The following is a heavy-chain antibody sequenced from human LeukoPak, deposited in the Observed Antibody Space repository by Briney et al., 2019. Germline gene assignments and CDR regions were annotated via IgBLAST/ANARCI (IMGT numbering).Heavy chain of an antibody. V-gene: IGHV3-9*01. D-gene: IGHD6-19*01. J-gene: IGHJ4*02. CDR2: ISWNSGSI. CDR3: AKDSIAVAGNVDY. CDR1: GFTFDDYA. Sequence: GGSLRLSCAAPGFTFDDYAMHWVRQAPGKGLEWVSGISWNSGSIGYADSVKGRFTISRDNAKNSLYLQMNSLRAEDTALYYCAKDSIAVAGNVDYWGQGTLVTVSS.